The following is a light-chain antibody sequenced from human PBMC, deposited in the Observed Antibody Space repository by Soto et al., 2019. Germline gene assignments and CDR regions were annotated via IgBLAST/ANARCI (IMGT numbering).Light chain of an antibody. CDR3: QSYDNSNPWV. CDR2: EDN. Sequence: NFMLTQPHSVSESPGKTVTISCTRSSGSIASNYVQWYQQRPGSSPTTVLYEDNQRPSGVPDRFSGSIDSSSNSASLTISWMETEDEADYYCQSYDNSNPWVFGGGTKLTVL. CDR1: SGSIASNY. J-gene: IGLJ3*02. V-gene: IGLV6-57*01.